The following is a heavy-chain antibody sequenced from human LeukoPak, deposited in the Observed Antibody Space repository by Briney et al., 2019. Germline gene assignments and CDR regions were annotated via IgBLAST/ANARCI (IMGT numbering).Heavy chain of an antibody. CDR1: GFTFSDSY. D-gene: IGHD4-17*01. Sequence: GGSLRLSCAASGFTFSDSYMSWIRQAPGKGLEWVSYITSSSDYTNYVDSVKGRFTISRDNAKNSLYLQMNSLRAEDTAVYYCARVSLDYGDYAFDPWGQGTLVTVSS. J-gene: IGHJ5*02. CDR2: ITSSSDYT. V-gene: IGHV3-11*06. CDR3: ARVSLDYGDYAFDP.